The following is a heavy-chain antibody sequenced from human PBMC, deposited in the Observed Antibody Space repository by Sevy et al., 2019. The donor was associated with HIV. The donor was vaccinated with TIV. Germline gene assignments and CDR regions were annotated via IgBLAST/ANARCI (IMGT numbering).Heavy chain of an antibody. CDR3: ARDRFYDISGYRRAHYMDD. Sequence: GGSLRLSCAASGFTFSNFNINWVRQAPGKGLEWVSYISSSGSTIYYADSVKGRFIISRDNAKNSLFLQMNSLRAEDTAVYYCARDRFYDISGYRRAHYMDDWGKGTTVTVSS. D-gene: IGHD3-22*01. J-gene: IGHJ6*03. CDR1: GFTFSNFN. CDR2: ISSSGSTI. V-gene: IGHV3-48*01.